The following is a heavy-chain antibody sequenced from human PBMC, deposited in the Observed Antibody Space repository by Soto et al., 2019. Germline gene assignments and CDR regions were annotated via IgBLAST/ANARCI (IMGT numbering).Heavy chain of an antibody. CDR1: GFTFSSYW. J-gene: IGHJ4*02. D-gene: IGHD2-15*01. CDR3: VRTSLVVAAATREDY. CDR2: INSDGSST. V-gene: IGHV3-74*01. Sequence: EVQLVESGGGLVQPGGSLRLSCAASGFTFSSYWMHWVRQAPGKGLVWVSRINSDGSSTSYADSVKGRCTISRDNAKNTLYLQMNRLRAEDTAVYYGVRTSLVVAAATREDYWGQGTLVTVSS.